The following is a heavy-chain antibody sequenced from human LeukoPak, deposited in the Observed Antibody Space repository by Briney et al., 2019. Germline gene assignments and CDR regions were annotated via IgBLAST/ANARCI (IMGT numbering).Heavy chain of an antibody. V-gene: IGHV3-7*01. Sequence: GGSLRLSCAVSGFSVSGYWMTWVRQAPGKGLEWLANIKQDGSEKDYVDSVKGRFTISRDNAENSLFLQMNSLRVEDTAVYYCAREWQGGIAAAGTRIEGDYWGQGTLVAVSS. D-gene: IGHD6-13*01. CDR2: IKQDGSEK. J-gene: IGHJ4*02. CDR3: AREWQGGIAAAGTRIEGDY. CDR1: GFSVSGYW.